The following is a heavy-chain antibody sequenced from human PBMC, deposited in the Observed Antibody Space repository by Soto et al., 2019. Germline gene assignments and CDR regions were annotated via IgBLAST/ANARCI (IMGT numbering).Heavy chain of an antibody. J-gene: IGHJ5*02. V-gene: IGHV1-18*04. Sequence: QVQLVQPGAEVKKPGASVKVSCKASGYTFTSYGISWVRQAPGQGLEWMGWISAYNGNTNYAQKLQGRVTMTTDTSTSTAYMELRSLRSDDTAVYYCARDCRIAVAGTSWFDPWGQGTLVTVSS. CDR1: GYTFTSYG. D-gene: IGHD6-19*01. CDR2: ISAYNGNT. CDR3: ARDCRIAVAGTSWFDP.